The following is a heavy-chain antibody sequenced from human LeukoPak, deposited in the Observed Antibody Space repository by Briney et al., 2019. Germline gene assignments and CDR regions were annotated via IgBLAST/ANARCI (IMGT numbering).Heavy chain of an antibody. CDR2: INGDMSSI. J-gene: IGHJ6*03. CDR1: GFTFSNYW. D-gene: IGHD3-9*01. CDR3: ARTPQYDILTGYLNYYYYYMDV. V-gene: IGHV3-74*01. Sequence: PGGSLRLSCATSGFTFSNYWMHWVRQAPGKGLVWVSRINGDMSSITYADSVKGRFTISRDNAKNTLNLQMHSLRAEDTAVYYCARTPQYDILTGYLNYYYYYMDVWGKGTTVTISS.